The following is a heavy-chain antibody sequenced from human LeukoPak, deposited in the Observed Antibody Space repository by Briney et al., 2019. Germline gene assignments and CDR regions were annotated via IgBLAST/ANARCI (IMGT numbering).Heavy chain of an antibody. V-gene: IGHV4-39*01. CDR3: ATQLVVVIGYYFDY. D-gene: IGHD3-22*01. CDR1: GGSISSSSYY. CDR2: IYYSGST. Sequence: PSETLSLTCTVSGGSISSSSYYWGWIRQPPGKGLEWIGSIYYSGSTYYNPSLKSRVTISVDTSTNQFSLKLSSVTAADTAVYYCATQLVVVIGYYFDYWGQGTLVTVSS. J-gene: IGHJ4*02.